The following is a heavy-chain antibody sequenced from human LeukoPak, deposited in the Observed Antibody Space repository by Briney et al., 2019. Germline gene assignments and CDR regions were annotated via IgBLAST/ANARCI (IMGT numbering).Heavy chain of an antibody. J-gene: IGHJ5*02. CDR3: ARESGGGSYHT. CDR1: GGSFSGYY. V-gene: IGHV4-59*01. Sequence: PSETLSLTCAVYGGSFSGYYWSWIRQPPGKGLEWIGYIYYSGSTNYNPSLKSRVTISVDTSKNQFSLKLSSVTAADTAVYYCARESGGGSYHTWGQGTLVTVSS. CDR2: IYYSGST. D-gene: IGHD1-26*01.